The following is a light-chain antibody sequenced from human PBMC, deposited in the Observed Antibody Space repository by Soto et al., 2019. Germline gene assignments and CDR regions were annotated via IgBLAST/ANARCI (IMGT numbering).Light chain of an antibody. J-gene: IGKJ4*01. V-gene: IGKV1-39*01. CDR1: QTISYY. CDR2: GAS. Sequence: MEMTQAPSSLFASVGDTVTISCLSSQTISYYLNWYQQKPGKAPKLLIYGASSLESGVTLRFSGSGSGTDFTLTITSLQPEDFATYYCQQSYTTPPTFGGGTKVDIK. CDR3: QQSYTTPPT.